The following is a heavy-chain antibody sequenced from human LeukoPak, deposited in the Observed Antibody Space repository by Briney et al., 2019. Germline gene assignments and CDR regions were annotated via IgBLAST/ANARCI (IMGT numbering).Heavy chain of an antibody. Sequence: GGSLRLSCAASGFTFSSHEMNWVRQAPGKGLEWVSYISGSGSTIFYADSVKGRFTISRDSSQNSLYLQMNSLRAEDTALYYCARRTGDTFDIWGQGTMVTVS. CDR1: GFTFSSHE. J-gene: IGHJ3*02. CDR3: ARRTGDTFDI. CDR2: ISGSGSTI. V-gene: IGHV3-48*03.